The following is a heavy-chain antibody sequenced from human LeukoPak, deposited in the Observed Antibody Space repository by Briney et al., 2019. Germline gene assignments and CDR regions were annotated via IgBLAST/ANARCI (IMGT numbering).Heavy chain of an antibody. CDR1: GFTFSSYA. CDR3: ANSSLA. J-gene: IGHJ4*02. CDR2: ISDSGDRT. D-gene: IGHD6-6*01. Sequence: PGGSLRLSCAASGFTFSSYALTWVRQAPGKGLEWVSSISDSGDRTHCADSVKGRFTISRVNSKNTLFLQMSNLRTEDTAVYYCANSSLAWGQGTLVTVSS. V-gene: IGHV3-23*01.